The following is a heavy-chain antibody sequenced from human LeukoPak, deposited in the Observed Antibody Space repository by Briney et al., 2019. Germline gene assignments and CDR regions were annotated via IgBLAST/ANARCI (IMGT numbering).Heavy chain of an antibody. CDR2: ISGSGATT. V-gene: IGHV3-23*01. CDR1: GFIFSTFA. Sequence: GGSLRLSCAASGFIFSTFAMGWVRRAPGKGLEWVSTISGSGATTYYAASVKGRFTISRDKSKNTLYLQMNSLRAEDTAVYYCAKDRIAAAWNDAFDIWGQGTMVTVSS. D-gene: IGHD6-13*01. J-gene: IGHJ3*02. CDR3: AKDRIAAAWNDAFDI.